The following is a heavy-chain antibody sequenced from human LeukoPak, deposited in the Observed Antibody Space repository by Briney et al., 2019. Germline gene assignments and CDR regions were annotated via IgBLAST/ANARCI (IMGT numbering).Heavy chain of an antibody. CDR2: IYPGDSDT. V-gene: IGHV5-51*01. Sequence: GGSLQISCKGSGYSFTSYWIGWVRQMPGKGLEWMGIIYPGDSDTRYSPSFQGQVTISADKSISTAYLQWSSLKASDTAMYYCARRYYDILTGYPALGFDPWGQGTLVTVSS. J-gene: IGHJ5*02. CDR3: ARRYYDILTGYPALGFDP. D-gene: IGHD3-9*01. CDR1: GYSFTSYW.